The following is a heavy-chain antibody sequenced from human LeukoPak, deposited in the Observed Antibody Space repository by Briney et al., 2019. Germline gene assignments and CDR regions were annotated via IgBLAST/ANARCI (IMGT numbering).Heavy chain of an antibody. J-gene: IGHJ6*02. V-gene: IGHV6-1*01. CDR2: TYYRSKWYN. CDR1: GDTVSSNSAA. Sequence: SQTLSLTCALSGDTVSSNSAAWNWIRQSPSRGLEWLGRTYYRSKWYNDYAVSVKSRITIKPDTSKNQFSLQLNSVTPEDTAVYYCARDRTIRGISPQYYYYGMDVWGQGTTVTVSS. D-gene: IGHD3-10*01. CDR3: ARDRTIRGISPQYYYYGMDV.